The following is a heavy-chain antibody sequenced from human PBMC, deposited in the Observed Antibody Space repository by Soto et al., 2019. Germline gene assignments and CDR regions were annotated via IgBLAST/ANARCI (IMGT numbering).Heavy chain of an antibody. CDR3: ARDRGGYSGSYSDAFDI. V-gene: IGHV4-30-4*01. CDR2: IYYSGST. J-gene: IGHJ3*02. CDR1: GGSISSGDYY. D-gene: IGHD1-26*01. Sequence: LSLTCTVSGGSISSGDYYWSWIRQTPGKGLEWIGYIYYSGSTYYNPSLKSRVTISVDTSKNQFSLKLSSVTAADTAVYYCARDRGGYSGSYSDAFDIWGQGTMVTVSS.